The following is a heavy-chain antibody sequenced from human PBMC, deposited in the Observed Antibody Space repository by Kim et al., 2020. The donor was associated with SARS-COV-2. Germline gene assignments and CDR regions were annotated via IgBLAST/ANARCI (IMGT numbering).Heavy chain of an antibody. V-gene: IGHV3-43*02. CDR3: AKDISARVKRYFDWFDEDPPTKNDGMDV. J-gene: IGHJ6*02. CDR2: ISGDGGST. Sequence: GGSLRLSCAASGFTFDDYAMHWVRQAPGKGLEWVSLISGDGGSTYYADSVKGRFTISRDNSKNSLYLQMNSLRTEDTALYYCAKDISARVKRYFDWFDEDPPTKNDGMDVWGQGTTVTVSS. D-gene: IGHD3-9*01. CDR1: GFTFDDYA.